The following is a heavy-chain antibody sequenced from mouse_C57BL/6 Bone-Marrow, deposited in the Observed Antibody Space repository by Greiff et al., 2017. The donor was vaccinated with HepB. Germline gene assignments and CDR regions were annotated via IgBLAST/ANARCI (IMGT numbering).Heavy chain of an antibody. J-gene: IGHJ1*03. Sequence: VQLQESGGGLVQPGGSLKLSCAASGFTFSDYYMYWVRQTPEKRLEWVAYISNGGGSTYYPDTVKGRFTISRDNAKNTLYLQMSRLKSEDTAMYYCARRGITTVVATRYFDVWGTGTTVTVSS. D-gene: IGHD1-1*01. V-gene: IGHV5-12*01. CDR3: ARRGITTVVATRYFDV. CDR2: ISNGGGST. CDR1: GFTFSDYY.